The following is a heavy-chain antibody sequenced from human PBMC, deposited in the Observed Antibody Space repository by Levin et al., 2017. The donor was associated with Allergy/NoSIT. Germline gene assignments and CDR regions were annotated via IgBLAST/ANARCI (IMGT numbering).Heavy chain of an antibody. J-gene: IGHJ5*02. CDR3: ARGRVEVSSNWLDT. V-gene: IGHV4-61*01. Sequence: SETLSLTCSVSGVAVTSVSFYWNWVRQPLGGGLEWIGYVYFSGTTIFNPALKSRVNMSIDTSNNQLSLKLTSLTADDTAIYYCARGRVEVSSNWLDTWGQGIPVTVSS. D-gene: IGHD5/OR15-5a*01. CDR2: VYFSGTT. CDR1: GVAVTSVSFY.